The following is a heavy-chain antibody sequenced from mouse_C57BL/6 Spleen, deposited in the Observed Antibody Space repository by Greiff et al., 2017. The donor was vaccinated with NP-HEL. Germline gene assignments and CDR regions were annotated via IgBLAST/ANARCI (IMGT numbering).Heavy chain of an antibody. D-gene: IGHD2-4*01. V-gene: IGHV2-2*01. CDR3: ARNSDYDYAWFAD. CDR2: IWSGGST. J-gene: IGHJ3*01. Sequence: VQRVESGPGLVQPSQSLSITCTVSGFSLTSYGVHWVRQSPGKGLEWLGVIWSGGSTDYNAAFISRLSISKDNSKSQVFFKMNSLQADDTAIYYCARNSDYDYAWFADWGQGTLVTVSA. CDR1: GFSLTSYG.